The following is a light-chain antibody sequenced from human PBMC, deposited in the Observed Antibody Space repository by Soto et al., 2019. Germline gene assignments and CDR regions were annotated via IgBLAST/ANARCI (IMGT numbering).Light chain of an antibody. CDR3: SSYTTDMTQV. CDR2: GNN. J-gene: IGLJ3*02. CDR1: SSNIGSGYD. V-gene: IGLV1-40*01. Sequence: QSVLTQPPSVSGAPGQRVTISCTGSSSNIGSGYDVHWYQQLPGTAPKLLIYGNNNRPSGVPDRFSGSKSGTSASLAITGLQAEDEADYYCSSYTTDMTQVFGGGTKLTVL.